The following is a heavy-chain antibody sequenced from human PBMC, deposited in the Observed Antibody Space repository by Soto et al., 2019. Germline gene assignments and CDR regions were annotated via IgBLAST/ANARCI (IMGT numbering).Heavy chain of an antibody. CDR3: ARHHRDDTTGRRLDP. CDR1: GYTFTSSW. D-gene: IGHD3-22*01. V-gene: IGHV5-51*01. Sequence: PGESLKISCKGSGYTFTSSWIGWVRQMPGKGLEWMGSIYPDDSDTRYSPSFQGQVTIPADKSINTAHLQWSSLKASDTAMYYCARHHRDDTTGRRLDPWGQGTLVTVSS. CDR2: IYPDDSDT. J-gene: IGHJ5*02.